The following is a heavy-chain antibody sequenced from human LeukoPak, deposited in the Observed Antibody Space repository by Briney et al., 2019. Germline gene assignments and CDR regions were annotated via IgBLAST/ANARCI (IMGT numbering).Heavy chain of an antibody. D-gene: IGHD6-19*01. V-gene: IGHV5-51*01. CDR1: GYSFTSYW. CDR3: AREAMADTDDY. J-gene: IGHJ4*02. CDR2: IYPGDSDT. Sequence: GESLKISCKGFGYSFTSYWIGWVRPMPGKGLEWMGIIYPGDSDTRYSPSFQGQVTISADKSISTAYLQWSRLKASDTAMYYCAREAMADTDDYWGQGTLVTVSS.